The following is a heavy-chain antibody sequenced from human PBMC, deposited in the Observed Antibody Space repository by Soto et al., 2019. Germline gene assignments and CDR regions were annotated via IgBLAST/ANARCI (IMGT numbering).Heavy chain of an antibody. CDR1: GGTFSSYA. Sequence: KVSCKASGGTFSSYAISWVRQAPGQGLEWMGGIIPIFGTANYAQKFQGRVTITADESTSTAYMELSSLRSEDTAVYYCARDSMGVVIVRSPNYYYYGMDVWGQGTTVTGSS. D-gene: IGHD3-3*01. CDR3: ARDSMGVVIVRSPNYYYYGMDV. V-gene: IGHV1-69*01. J-gene: IGHJ6*02. CDR2: IIPIFGTA.